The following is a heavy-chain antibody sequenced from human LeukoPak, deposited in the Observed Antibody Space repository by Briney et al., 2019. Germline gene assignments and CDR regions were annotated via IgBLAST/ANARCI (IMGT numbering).Heavy chain of an antibody. CDR3: ATQGRGSSGYYFDH. CDR2: VSYDGSY. J-gene: IGHJ4*02. Sequence: GGSLRLSCAASGFTFSSYVMHWVRQAPGKGLEWVAVVSYDGSYKNADSVKGRVTISRDNSRNTLYLQMNSLRAEGSAVYYCATQGRGSSGYYFDHWGQGTLVTVSS. CDR1: GFTFSSYV. D-gene: IGHD3-22*01. V-gene: IGHV3-30*04.